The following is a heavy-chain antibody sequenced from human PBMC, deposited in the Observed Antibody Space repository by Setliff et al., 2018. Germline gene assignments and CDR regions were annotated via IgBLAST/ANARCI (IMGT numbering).Heavy chain of an antibody. CDR1: GGSISSGSYY. Sequence: LSLTCTVSGGSISSGSYYWSWIRQPAGKGLEWIGYIHYSGSTNYNPSLTSRVTISVDRSKNQFSLKLSSVTAADTAVYYCAAGLGYSGYDATKGSGWYFDYWGQGTLVTVSS. D-gene: IGHD5-12*01. CDR3: AAGLGYSGYDATKGSGWYFDY. CDR2: IHYSGST. J-gene: IGHJ4*02. V-gene: IGHV4-61*09.